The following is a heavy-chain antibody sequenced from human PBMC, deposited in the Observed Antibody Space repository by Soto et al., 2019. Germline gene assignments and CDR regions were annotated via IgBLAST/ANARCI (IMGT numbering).Heavy chain of an antibody. J-gene: IGHJ4*02. CDR3: AKGLSVIQEWIIDGH. Sequence: PGGSLRLSCAVSGFTLSSYGIHWVRQAPVKGLEWVAFMSYDGNKKSYADSVKGRFTISRDNSKNTLYLQMDSLRAEDTAMYYCAKGLSVIQEWIIDGHWGQGTQVTVSS. CDR1: GFTLSSYG. D-gene: IGHD5-18*01. V-gene: IGHV3-30*18. CDR2: MSYDGNKK.